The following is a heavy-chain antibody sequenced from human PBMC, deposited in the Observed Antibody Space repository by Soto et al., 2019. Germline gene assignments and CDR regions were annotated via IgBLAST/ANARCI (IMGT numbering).Heavy chain of an antibody. Sequence: GGSLRLSCAASGFTFSNAWMSWVRQAPGKGLEWVGRIKSKTDGGTTDYAAPVKGRFTISRDDSKNTLYLQMNSLKTEDTAVYYCTTNKLETYYDFWRSSGIVGAFDIWGQGTMVTVSS. J-gene: IGHJ3*02. V-gene: IGHV3-15*01. CDR3: TTNKLETYYDFWRSSGIVGAFDI. CDR1: GFTFSNAW. CDR2: IKSKTDGGTT. D-gene: IGHD3-3*01.